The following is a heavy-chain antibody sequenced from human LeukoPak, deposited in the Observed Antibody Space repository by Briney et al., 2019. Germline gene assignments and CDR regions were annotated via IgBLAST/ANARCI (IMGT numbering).Heavy chain of an antibody. J-gene: IGHJ4*02. CDR1: EFTFSDYV. D-gene: IGHD1-14*01. V-gene: IGHV3-49*04. Sequence: PGPSLRLSCTASEFTFSDYVMSSVRQAPGKGLEWVGFIRSNTYGGATEYAASVKGRFTISRDDSKRIAYLQMNSLKTEDTAVYYCTRGDRQSRTSVYYFDYWGQGTLVTVSS. CDR3: TRGDRQSRTSVYYFDY. CDR2: IRSNTYGGAT.